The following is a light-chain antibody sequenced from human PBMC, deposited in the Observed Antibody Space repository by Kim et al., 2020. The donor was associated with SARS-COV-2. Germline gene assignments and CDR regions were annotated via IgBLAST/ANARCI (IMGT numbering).Light chain of an antibody. V-gene: IGKV3-20*01. CDR3: QQYGRSAA. Sequence: LAPGERPTRSCRATQTVNHNYLAWYQHKPGQAPRLLIYDASTRAPGIPDRFSGSGSGTDFTLTISRLEPEDVAVYYCQQYGRSAAFGQGTKVDIK. J-gene: IGKJ1*01. CDR2: DAS. CDR1: QTVNHNY.